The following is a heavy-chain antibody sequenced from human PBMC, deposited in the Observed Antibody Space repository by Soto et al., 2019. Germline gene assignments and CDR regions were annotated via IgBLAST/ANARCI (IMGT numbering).Heavy chain of an antibody. V-gene: IGHV4-39*01. D-gene: IGHD3-9*01. CDR2: IYYSGST. Sequence: SETLSLTCTVSGGSISSSSYYWGWIRQPPGKGLEWIGGIYYSGSTYYNPSLKSRVTISVDTSKNQFSLKLSSVTAADTAVYYCARLTSRYFDWLPMIDYWGQGTLVTVSS. CDR3: ARLTSRYFDWLPMIDY. CDR1: GGSISSSSYY. J-gene: IGHJ4*02.